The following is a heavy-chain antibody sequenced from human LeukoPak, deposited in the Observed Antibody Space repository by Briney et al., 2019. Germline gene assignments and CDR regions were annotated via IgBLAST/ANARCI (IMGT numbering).Heavy chain of an antibody. CDR1: GYSISSGYY. D-gene: IGHD2-15*01. CDR2: IDHGGSI. CDR3: AGVSYSVYYFDQ. J-gene: IGHJ4*02. V-gene: IGHV4-38-2*02. Sequence: NPSETLSLTCNVSGYSISSGYYWVWIRQPPGKGLEWIGSIDHGGSIYKNPSLKSRVTMSLDTSKNQFSLTLYSMTAADTALYFCAGVSYSVYYFDQWGQGTLVTVSS.